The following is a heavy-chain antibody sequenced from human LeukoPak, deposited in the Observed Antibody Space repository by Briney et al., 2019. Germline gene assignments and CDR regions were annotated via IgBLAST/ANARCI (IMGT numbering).Heavy chain of an antibody. D-gene: IGHD3-16*01. CDR1: GGSISSSNW. Sequence: PSGTLSLTCAVSGGSISSSNWWSWVRQPPGKGLEWIGEIYHSGSTNYNPSLKSRVTISVDKSKNQFPLKLSSVTAADTAVYYWGGKFPRNRLGVSIGDWGQGTPVTV. V-gene: IGHV4-4*02. CDR2: IYHSGST. CDR3: GGKFPRNRLGVSIGD. J-gene: IGHJ4*02.